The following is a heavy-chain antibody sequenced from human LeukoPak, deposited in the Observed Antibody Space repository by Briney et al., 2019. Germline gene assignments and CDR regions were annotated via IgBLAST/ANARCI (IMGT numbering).Heavy chain of an antibody. V-gene: IGHV1-3*01. CDR1: GYTFTGYY. D-gene: IGHD2-2*02. CDR2: INAGNGNT. J-gene: IGHJ6*02. Sequence: GASVKVSCKASGYTFTGYYMHWVRQAPGQRFEWMGWINAGNGNTKYSQKFQGRVTITRDTSASTAYMELSSLRSEDTAVYYCAIGGYQLLYGYYYYGMDVWGQGTTVTVSS. CDR3: AIGGYQLLYGYYYYGMDV.